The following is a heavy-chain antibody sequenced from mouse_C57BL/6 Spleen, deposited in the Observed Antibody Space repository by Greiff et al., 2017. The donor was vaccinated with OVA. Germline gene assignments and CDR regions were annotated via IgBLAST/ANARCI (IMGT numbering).Heavy chain of an antibody. CDR2: FYPGSGSI. V-gene: IGHV1-62-2*01. Sequence: VQLVESGAELVKPGASVKLSCKASGYTFTEYTIHWVKQRSGQGLEWIGWFYPGSGSIKYNEKFKDKATLTADKSSSTVYMELSRLTSEDSAVYFCARHELSNWDVPYYFDYWGQGTTLTVSS. D-gene: IGHD4-1*01. J-gene: IGHJ2*01. CDR3: ARHELSNWDVPYYFDY. CDR1: GYTFTEYT.